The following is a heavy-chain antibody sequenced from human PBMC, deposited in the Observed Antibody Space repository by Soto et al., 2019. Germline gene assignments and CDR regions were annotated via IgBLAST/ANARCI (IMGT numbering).Heavy chain of an antibody. V-gene: IGHV1-2*02. CDR3: ARGGSYYAH. CDR2: INSVSGGT. D-gene: IGHD3-16*01. J-gene: IGHJ4*02. Sequence: QVQLVQSGAEVKQPGASVRVSCKASGNTHTIYFIHWPRQAPGQGLEWMGWINSVSGGTNYAPRFRGRVSMTRDTSSATAFMDLSGLRSDDTAVYYCARGGSYYAHWGQGTLVTVSS. CDR1: GNTHTIYF.